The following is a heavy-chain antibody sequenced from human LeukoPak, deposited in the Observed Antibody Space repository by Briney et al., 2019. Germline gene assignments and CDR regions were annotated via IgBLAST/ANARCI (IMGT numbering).Heavy chain of an antibody. D-gene: IGHD3-16*02. CDR1: GFTFSSYA. V-gene: IGHV3-48*04. CDR3: ARDLSNYYYYGMDV. CDR2: ISSKSTTT. Sequence: PGRSLRLSCAASGFTFSSYAMHWVRQAPGKGLEWVSYISSKSTTTYYADSVKGRFTISRDNAKNSLHLQMNSLRAEDTAVYYCARDLSNYYYYGMDVWGQGTTVTVSS. J-gene: IGHJ6*02.